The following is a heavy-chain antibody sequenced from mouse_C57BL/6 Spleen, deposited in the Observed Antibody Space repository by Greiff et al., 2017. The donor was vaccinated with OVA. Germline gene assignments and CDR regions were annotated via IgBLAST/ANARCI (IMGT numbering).Heavy chain of an antibody. J-gene: IGHJ2*01. CDR1: GYTFTDYY. D-gene: IGHD1-1*01. V-gene: IGHV1-76*01. CDR2: IYPGSGNT. CDR3: ARSYYGSSPYYFDY. Sequence: QVQLKESGAELVRPGASVKLSCKASGYTFTDYYINWVKQRPGQGLEWIARIYPGSGNTNYNEKFKGKAPLTAEKSSSTAYMQLSSLTSEDSAVYVCARSYYGSSPYYFDYWGQGTTLTVSS.